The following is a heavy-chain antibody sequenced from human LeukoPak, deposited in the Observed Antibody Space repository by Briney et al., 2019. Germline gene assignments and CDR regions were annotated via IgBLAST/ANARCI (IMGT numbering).Heavy chain of an antibody. J-gene: IGHJ6*03. CDR1: GGSFSGYY. Sequence: PSETLSLTCAVYGGSFSGYYWSWIRQPPGKGLEWIGEIYHSGSTNYNPSLKSRVTISVDKSKNQSSLKLTSVTAADTAVYYCARPYYYYMDVWGKGTTVTVSS. CDR2: IYHSGST. CDR3: ARPYYYYMDV. V-gene: IGHV4-34*01.